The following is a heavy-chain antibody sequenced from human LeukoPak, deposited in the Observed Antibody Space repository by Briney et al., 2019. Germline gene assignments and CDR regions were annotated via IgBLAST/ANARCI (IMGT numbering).Heavy chain of an antibody. J-gene: IGHJ4*02. CDR3: ARDGNWKTSRGNYDY. CDR1: GGSISTYY. D-gene: IGHD1-1*01. Sequence: PSETLSLTCTVSGGSISTYYWNWIRQPPGKGLEWIGYIYYSGSTNYNPSLKSRVTISVDTSKNQFSLKLSSVTAADTAVYYCARDGNWKTSRGNYDYWGQGTLVTVSS. V-gene: IGHV4-59*01. CDR2: IYYSGST.